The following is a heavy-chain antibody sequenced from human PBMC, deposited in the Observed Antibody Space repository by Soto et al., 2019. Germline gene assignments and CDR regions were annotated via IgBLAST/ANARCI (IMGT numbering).Heavy chain of an antibody. J-gene: IGHJ6*02. Sequence: GGSLRLSCAASGFTFNSYAVHWVRQAPGQGLEWVAVISFNGIDTYYADSVKGRVTISRDNSKNTLYLQMNSLRAEDTAVFYCAKEAKSSSSPRVDYYYYGMDVWGQGTTVTASS. V-gene: IGHV3-30*01. D-gene: IGHD6-6*01. CDR2: ISFNGIDT. CDR3: AKEAKSSSSPRVDYYYYGMDV. CDR1: GFTFNSYA.